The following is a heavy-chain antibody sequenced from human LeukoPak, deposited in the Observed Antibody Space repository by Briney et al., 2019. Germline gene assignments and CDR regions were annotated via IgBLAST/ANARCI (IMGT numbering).Heavy chain of an antibody. D-gene: IGHD3-22*01. CDR1: GGTFSSYA. CDR2: IIPIFGTA. J-gene: IGHJ4*02. V-gene: IGHV1-69*05. Sequence: SVKVSCKASGGTFSSYAISWVRQAPGQGLEWMGRIIPIFGTANYAQKFQGRVTITTDESTSTAYMELSSLRSEDTAVYYGASDYYDSSGKRFDYGGQGPLVTGSS. CDR3: ASDYYDSSGKRFDY.